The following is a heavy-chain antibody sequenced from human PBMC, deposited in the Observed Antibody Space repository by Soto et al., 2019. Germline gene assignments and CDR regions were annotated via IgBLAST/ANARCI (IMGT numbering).Heavy chain of an antibody. CDR3: ARSEVGARTYAFDI. J-gene: IGHJ3*02. D-gene: IGHD1-26*01. CDR1: GFTFSSYA. Sequence: QVQLVESGGGVVQPGRSLRLSCAASGFTFSSYAMHWVRQAPGKGLEWVAVISYDGNNKYYADSVKGRFTISRDNSKNTLYLQMNSLRAEDTAVYYCARSEVGARTYAFDIWGQGTMVTVSS. V-gene: IGHV3-30-3*01. CDR2: ISYDGNNK.